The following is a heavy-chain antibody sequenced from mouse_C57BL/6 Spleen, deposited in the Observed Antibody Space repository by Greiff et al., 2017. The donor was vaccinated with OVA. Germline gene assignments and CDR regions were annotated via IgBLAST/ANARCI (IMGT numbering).Heavy chain of an antibody. CDR1: GYTFTSYW. D-gene: IGHD2-4*01. CDR2: IYPSDSET. CDR3: ARSSYDYEDYAMDY. Sequence: QVQLQQSGAELVRPGSSVKLSCKASGYTFTSYWMDWVKQRPGQGLEWIGNIYPSDSETHYNQKFKDKATLTVDKSSSTAYMQLSSLTSEDSAVYYCARSSYDYEDYAMDYWGQGTSVTVSS. V-gene: IGHV1-61*01. J-gene: IGHJ4*01.